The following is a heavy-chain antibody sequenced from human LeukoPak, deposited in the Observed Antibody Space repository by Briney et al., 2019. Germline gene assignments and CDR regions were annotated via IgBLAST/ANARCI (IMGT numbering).Heavy chain of an antibody. D-gene: IGHD1-1*01. J-gene: IGHJ6*03. V-gene: IGHV3-48*04. CDR2: ISSSGSTI. CDR1: GFSFSSYW. CDR3: ARDLWNDLGYCYYMDV. Sequence: GGSLRLSCAASGFSFSSYWMSWVRQAPGKGLEWVSYISSSGSTIYYADSVKGRFTISRDNAKNSLYLQMNSLRAEDSAVYYCARDLWNDLGYCYYMDVWGKGTTVTISS.